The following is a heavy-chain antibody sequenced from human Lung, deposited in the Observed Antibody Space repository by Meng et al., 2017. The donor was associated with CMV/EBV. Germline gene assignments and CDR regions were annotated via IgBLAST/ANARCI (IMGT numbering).Heavy chain of an antibody. CDR2: IIPVVGTV. CDR3: ARDSRGSTWYLLAGYYYGSGV. D-gene: IGHD6-13*01. CDR1: GYTFTSYG. J-gene: IGHJ6*02. Sequence: SXXVFXKASGYTFTSYGISWVRQAPGQGLEWMGGIIPVVGTVNYPQKFQGRVTFTADKSTSTVYMELSSLRSEETAVYYCARDSRGSTWYLLAGYYYGSGVXGQGXTVTVSS. V-gene: IGHV1-69*06.